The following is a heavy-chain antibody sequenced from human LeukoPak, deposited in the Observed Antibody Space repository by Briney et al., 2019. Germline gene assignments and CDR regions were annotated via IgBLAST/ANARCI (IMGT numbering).Heavy chain of an antibody. D-gene: IGHD6-19*01. CDR1: RSTLSEFW. J-gene: IGHJ4*02. V-gene: IGHV3-7*04. CDR2: IKQDGREK. CDR3: VGGYGWLPDY. Sequence: GGSLRLSCAASRSTLSEFWMNWGRPAPGKGLEWVANIKQDGREKNYVDSVKSRFTISRDNTKNSEYMQINNLRVENTVLYYCVGGYGWLPDYWGQGTLVTVSS.